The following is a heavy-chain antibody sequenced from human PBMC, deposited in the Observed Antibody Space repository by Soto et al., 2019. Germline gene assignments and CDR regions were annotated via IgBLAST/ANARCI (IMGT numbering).Heavy chain of an antibody. CDR3: AREVTMIKGLFDY. CDR2: ISIYNENT. V-gene: IGHV1-18*01. Sequence: GASVKVSCKASGYTFTRYGISWVRQAPGQGLEWMGWISIYNENTNYAQKFQGRVTMTRDTFTSTVYMELRSLTSDDTALYYCAREVTMIKGLFDYWGQGTLVTVSS. CDR1: GYTFTRYG. D-gene: IGHD3-22*01. J-gene: IGHJ4*02.